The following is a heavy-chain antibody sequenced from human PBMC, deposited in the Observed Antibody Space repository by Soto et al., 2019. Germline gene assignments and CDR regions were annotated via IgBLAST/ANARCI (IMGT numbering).Heavy chain of an antibody. Sequence: QVQLVQSGAEVKKPGSSVKVSCKASGGTFSSYAISWVRQAPGQGLEWMGGIIPIFGTANYAQKFQGRVTITADESTSTAYMELSSLRSEDTAVYYCARGRDIVVVPAAIGGYYYYGMDVWGQGTTVTVSS. CDR1: GGTFSSYA. CDR2: IIPIFGTA. J-gene: IGHJ6*02. D-gene: IGHD2-2*01. V-gene: IGHV1-69*01. CDR3: ARGRDIVVVPAAIGGYYYYGMDV.